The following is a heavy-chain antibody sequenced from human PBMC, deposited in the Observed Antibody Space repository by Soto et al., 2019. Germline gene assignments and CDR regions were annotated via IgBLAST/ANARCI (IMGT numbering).Heavy chain of an antibody. CDR3: ARDKRSMPSNWCDP. V-gene: IGHV4-31*03. Sequence: QVQLQESGPGLVKPSQTLSLTCTVSGGSISSGGYYWSWIRQHPGKGLEWIGYIYYSGSTYYNQSLKSRVTISVDTSKNPFSLKLSSVTAADTAVYYCARDKRSMPSNWCDPWGQGTLVTVSS. J-gene: IGHJ5*02. D-gene: IGHD2-2*01. CDR2: IYYSGST. CDR1: GGSISSGGYY.